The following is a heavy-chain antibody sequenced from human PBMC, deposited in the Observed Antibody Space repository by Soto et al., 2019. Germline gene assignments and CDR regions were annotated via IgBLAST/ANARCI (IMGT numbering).Heavy chain of an antibody. D-gene: IGHD3-3*01. Sequence: PSETLSLTCAVYGGSFSGYYWSWIRQPPGKGLEWIGEINHSGSTNYNPSLKSRVTISVDTSKNQFSLKLSSVTAADTAVYYCARSGRFLGRRCDWFDPWGQGTLVTVS. CDR3: ARSGRFLGRRCDWFDP. CDR1: GGSFSGYY. J-gene: IGHJ5*02. V-gene: IGHV4-34*01. CDR2: INHSGST.